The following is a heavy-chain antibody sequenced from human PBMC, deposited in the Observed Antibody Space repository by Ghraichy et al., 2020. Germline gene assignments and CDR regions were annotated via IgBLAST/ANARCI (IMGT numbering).Heavy chain of an antibody. V-gene: IGHV4-39*01. CDR3: SRLLNTLGEWLLSSFPDY. J-gene: IGHJ4*02. CDR2: IYYSGST. CDR1: GGSISSSSYY. Sequence: ASLSLTCTVSGGSISSSSYYWGWIRQPPGKGLEWIGSIYYSGSTYYNPSLKSRVTISVDTSKNQFSLKLSSVTAADTAVYYCSRLLNTLGEWLLSSFPDYWGQGTLVTVSS. D-gene: IGHD3-3*01.